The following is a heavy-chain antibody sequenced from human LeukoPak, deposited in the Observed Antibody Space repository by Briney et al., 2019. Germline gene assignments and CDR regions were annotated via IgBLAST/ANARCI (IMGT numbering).Heavy chain of an antibody. CDR1: GFRFSSXA. D-gene: IGHD4-17*01. CDR2: ISGSGVST. Sequence: GGSXXXXXAASGFRFSSXAXXXVRXAPGKGXXXXXAISGSGVSTYYADSVKGRFTVSRDNSKNTLYLQMSSLRAEDTAVYYCARQDYGDYDGAFDIWGQGTMVSVPS. CDR3: ARQDYGDYDGAFDI. J-gene: IGHJ3*02. V-gene: IGHV3-23*01.